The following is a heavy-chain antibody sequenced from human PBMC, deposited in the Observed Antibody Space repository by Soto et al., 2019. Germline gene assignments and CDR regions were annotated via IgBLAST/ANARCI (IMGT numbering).Heavy chain of an antibody. D-gene: IGHD2-2*03. CDR3: ASGWMAAFDN. CDR2: IYYSGST. V-gene: IGHV4-59*11. J-gene: IGHJ4*02. CDR1: GDSIKTHY. Sequence: QVQLQESGPGLVKPSETLSLTCNVSGDSIKTHYWSWIRQPPGKGLEWIGYIYYSGSTLYNPSLKRRVTISADTAKNQFSLRLTSLTAADTAVYYCASGWMAAFDNWGQGTLVTVSS.